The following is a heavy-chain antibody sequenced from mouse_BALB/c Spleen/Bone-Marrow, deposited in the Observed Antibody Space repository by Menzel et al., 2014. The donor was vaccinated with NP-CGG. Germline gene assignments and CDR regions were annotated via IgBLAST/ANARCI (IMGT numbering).Heavy chain of an antibody. V-gene: IGHV1-69*02. CDR2: IDPSDSYT. CDR3: ARSRGYYDYWYFDV. Sequence: QVQLKESGAELVKPGASVKLSCKASGYTFXSYWMHWVKQRPGQGLEWIGEIDPSDSYTNYNQKFKGKATLTVDKSSSTAYMQLSSLTSEDSAVYYCARSRGYYDYWYFDVWGAGTTVTVSS. D-gene: IGHD2-4*01. CDR1: GYTFXSYW. J-gene: IGHJ1*01.